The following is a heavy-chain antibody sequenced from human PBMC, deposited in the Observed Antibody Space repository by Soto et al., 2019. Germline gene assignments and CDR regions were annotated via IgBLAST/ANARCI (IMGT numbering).Heavy chain of an antibody. D-gene: IGHD3-16*02. Sequence: HGGSLRLSCAASGFPFSSSGMHWVRPAPGKGLEWVAVIWYDGSNKYYADSVKGRFTISRDNSKNTLYLQMNSLRAEDTAVYYCARDSVYYDYVWGSYRNTRPFDYWGQGTLVTVSS. CDR3: ARDSVYYDYVWGSYRNTRPFDY. CDR2: IWYDGSNK. J-gene: IGHJ4*02. V-gene: IGHV3-33*01. CDR1: GFPFSSSG.